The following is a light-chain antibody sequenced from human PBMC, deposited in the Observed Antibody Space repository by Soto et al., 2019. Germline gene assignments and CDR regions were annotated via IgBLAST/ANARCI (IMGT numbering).Light chain of an antibody. CDR1: QGISNY. V-gene: IGKV1-9*01. CDR2: TAS. Sequence: DIQITQSPSFLSASVGDRVSITCRASQGISNYLAWYLQKPWKAPELLIHTASTLQSGVPSRFSGSGSGAEFSLTISSLQPEDFATYYCQQLNGYPITFGQGTRLEIK. J-gene: IGKJ5*01. CDR3: QQLNGYPIT.